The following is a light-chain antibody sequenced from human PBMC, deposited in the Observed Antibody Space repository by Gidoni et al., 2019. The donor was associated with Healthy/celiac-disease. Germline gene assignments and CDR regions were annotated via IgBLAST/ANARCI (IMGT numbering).Light chain of an antibody. CDR2: GAS. J-gene: IGKJ2*01. CDR1: QSVSSSY. V-gene: IGKV3-20*01. Sequence: EIVVTQSPCTLSLSPGERATLSCRASQSVSSSYLAWYQQKPGQAPRLLIYGASSRATGIPDRFSGSGSGTDFTLTISRLEPEDFSVYYCQQYGSSPYTFGQXTKLEIK. CDR3: QQYGSSPYT.